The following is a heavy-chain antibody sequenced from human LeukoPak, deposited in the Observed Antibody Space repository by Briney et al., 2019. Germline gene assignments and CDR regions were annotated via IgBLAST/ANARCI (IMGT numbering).Heavy chain of an antibody. V-gene: IGHV3-23*01. Sequence: GGSLRLSCAASGFTFSSYAMSWVRQAPGKGLEWVSAISGSGGSTYYADSVKGRFTISRDNARNSLYLQMNNLRAEDTAVYYCARDRGDYWGQGTLVTVSS. J-gene: IGHJ4*02. CDR3: ARDRGDY. CDR1: GFTFSSYA. CDR2: ISGSGGST.